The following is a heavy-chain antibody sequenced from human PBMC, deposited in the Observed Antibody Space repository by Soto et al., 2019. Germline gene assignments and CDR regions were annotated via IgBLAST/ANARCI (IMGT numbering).Heavy chain of an antibody. V-gene: IGHV4-34*01. CDR1: GGSFSGYY. CDR2: INHSGST. CDR3: ARGRLNYINAGSSWFDP. Sequence: QVQLQQWGAGLLKPSETLSLTCAVYGGSFSGYYWSWIRQPPGKGLEWIGEINHSGSTNYNPSLKSRVTISVDTSKNQFSLKLSSVTAADTAVYYCARGRLNYINAGSSWFDPWGQGTLVTVSS. D-gene: IGHD3-10*01. J-gene: IGHJ5*02.